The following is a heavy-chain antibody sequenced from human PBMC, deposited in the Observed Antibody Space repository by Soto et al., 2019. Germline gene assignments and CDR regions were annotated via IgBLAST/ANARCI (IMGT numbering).Heavy chain of an antibody. J-gene: IGHJ4*02. Sequence: ASVKVSCKASGYTFTSYAISWVRQAPGQGLEWMGWISAYNGNTNYAQKVRGRVTMTTDTSTSTAYMELRSLRSDDTAVYYCARGWFGEFVDYFDYWGQGTLVTVSS. CDR1: GYTFTSYA. D-gene: IGHD3-10*01. CDR3: ARGWFGEFVDYFDY. CDR2: ISAYNGNT. V-gene: IGHV1-18*01.